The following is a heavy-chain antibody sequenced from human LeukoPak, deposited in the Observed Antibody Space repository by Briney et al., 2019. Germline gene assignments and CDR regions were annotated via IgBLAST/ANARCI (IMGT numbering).Heavy chain of an antibody. V-gene: IGHV3-9*01. D-gene: IGHD6-19*01. J-gene: IGHJ4*02. Sequence: GGSLRLSCAASGFTFDDYAMHWVRHAPGKGMEWVSGISWNSGSIGYADSVKGRFTISRDNAKNSLYLQMNSLRAEDTALYYCAKDTQWLGMYYFDYWGLGTLVTVSS. CDR1: GFTFDDYA. CDR2: ISWNSGSI. CDR3: AKDTQWLGMYYFDY.